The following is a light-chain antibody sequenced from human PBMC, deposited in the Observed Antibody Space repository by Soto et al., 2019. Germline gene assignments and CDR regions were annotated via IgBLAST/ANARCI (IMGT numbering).Light chain of an antibody. J-gene: IGKJ4*01. CDR3: QQYGSSPPLT. V-gene: IGKV3-20*01. Sequence: DIVLTQSPGTLSLSPGERATLSCRASQSVSSNHLAWYQQKPGQAPRLLIYGASSRAAGIPDRFSGSGSGTDFTLTISRLEPEDFAVYYCQQYGSSPPLTFGGGTKVDIK. CDR1: QSVSSNH. CDR2: GAS.